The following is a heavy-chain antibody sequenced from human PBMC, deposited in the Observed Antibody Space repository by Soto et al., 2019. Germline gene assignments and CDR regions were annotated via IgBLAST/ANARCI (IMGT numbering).Heavy chain of an antibody. D-gene: IGHD1-26*01. CDR2: IVFISNTA. V-gene: IGHV1-69*06. CDR1: GSTFNNFA. CDR3: ARAIKRWEVHYYFDY. J-gene: IGHJ4*02. Sequence: QVVLLQSGAEVKEPGSSVRVSCEVSGSTFNNFAFSWVRQAPGHGPEWMGGIVFISNTADYSQRFQDRVTITADTSTNTLYMELGSLTFEDTAVYYCARAIKRWEVHYYFDYWGQGTLVTVSS.